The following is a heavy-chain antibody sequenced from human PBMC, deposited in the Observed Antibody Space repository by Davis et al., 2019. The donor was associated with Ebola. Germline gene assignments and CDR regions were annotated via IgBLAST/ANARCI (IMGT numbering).Heavy chain of an antibody. V-gene: IGHV4-4*02. J-gene: IGHJ4*02. CDR2: VYYSGST. CDR1: GGSITSSDW. D-gene: IGHD4-23*01. Sequence: MPSETLSLTCAVSGGSITSSDWWSWVRQPPEKGLEWIGEVYYSGSTNYNPSLKSRVTISLDKSKNQFSLKLSSVTAADTAVYYCARGRSRWDYWGQGTLVTVSS. CDR3: ARGRSRWDY.